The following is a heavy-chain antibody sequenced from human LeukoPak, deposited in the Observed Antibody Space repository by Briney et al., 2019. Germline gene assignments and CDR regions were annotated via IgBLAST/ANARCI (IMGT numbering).Heavy chain of an antibody. CDR1: GFTFSNYA. CDR3: AKPDGMAAS. Sequence: GGSLRLSCAASGFTFSNYAMSWVRQAPGKGLEWVSTISGRGIITYYVDSVKGRFTISRDNSKNTLYLQMKSLRAEDTAVYYCAKPDGMAASWGQGTMVTVSS. J-gene: IGHJ3*01. D-gene: IGHD5-24*01. V-gene: IGHV3-23*01. CDR2: ISGRGIIT.